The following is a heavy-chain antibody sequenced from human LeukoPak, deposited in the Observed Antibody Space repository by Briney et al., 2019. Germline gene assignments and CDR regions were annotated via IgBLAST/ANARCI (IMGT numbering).Heavy chain of an antibody. CDR2: ISGDGGST. Sequence: GGSLVLSCAAPGFMFHDYAIHWVRQAPGKGLEWVSLISGDGGSTFYADSVKGRFTISRDNSKNSLYLQMNSLRSDDTALYYCARESESSGWYDYWGQGTLVTVSS. V-gene: IGHV3-43*02. CDR3: ARESESSGWYDY. CDR1: GFMFHDYA. D-gene: IGHD6-19*01. J-gene: IGHJ4*02.